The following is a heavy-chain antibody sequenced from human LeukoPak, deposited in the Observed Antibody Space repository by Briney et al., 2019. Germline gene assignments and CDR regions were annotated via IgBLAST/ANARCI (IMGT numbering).Heavy chain of an antibody. CDR2: ISGSGGST. Sequence: GGSLRLSCAASGFTFSSYAMSWVRQAPGKGLEWVSAISGSGGSTYYADSVKGRFTISRDNSKNTVYLQMNSLSAEDTAVYYCALHTRDCDDAVCYTLVFDYWGQGSLVTVSS. J-gene: IGHJ4*02. CDR3: ALHTRDCDDAVCYTLVFDY. D-gene: IGHD2-8*02. CDR1: GFTFSSYA. V-gene: IGHV3-23*01.